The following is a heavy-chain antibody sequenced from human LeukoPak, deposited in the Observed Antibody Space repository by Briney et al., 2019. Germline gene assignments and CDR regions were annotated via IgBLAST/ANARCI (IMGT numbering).Heavy chain of an antibody. D-gene: IGHD4-17*01. CDR3: ARATVTPDAFDI. J-gene: IGHJ3*02. Sequence: GGSLRLSCAASGFTFSSYSMNWVRQAPGKGLEWVSSISSSSSYIYYADSVKGRFTISRDNAKNSLYLQMNSLRAEDTAVYYCARATVTPDAFDIWGQGTMVTVSS. CDR1: GFTFSSYS. V-gene: IGHV3-21*01. CDR2: ISSSSSYI.